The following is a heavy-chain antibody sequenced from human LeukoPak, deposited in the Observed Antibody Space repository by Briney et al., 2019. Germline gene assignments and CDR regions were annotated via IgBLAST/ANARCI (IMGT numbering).Heavy chain of an antibody. J-gene: IGHJ4*02. D-gene: IGHD1-26*01. CDR3: AKQRGSGSYSNFDY. Sequence: PGGSLRLSCAAPGFTFSSFAMRWVRRAPGKGLGWGSTITSAGGTKYNTDSVRGRFTVSRDNSKNTLHLQMTSLRAEDTAVYYCAKQRGSGSYSNFDYWGQGTLVTVSS. CDR2: ITSAGGTK. V-gene: IGHV3-23*01. CDR1: GFTFSSFA.